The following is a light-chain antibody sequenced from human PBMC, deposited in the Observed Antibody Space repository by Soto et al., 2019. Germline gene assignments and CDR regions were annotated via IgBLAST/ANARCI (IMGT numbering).Light chain of an antibody. V-gene: IGKV3-11*01. J-gene: IGKJ5*01. CDR2: DAS. Sequence: EIVLTQSPATLSLSPGERATLSCRASQSVSSYFAWYQQKPGPAPRLLIYDASNTATGIPARFSGSGCGTDFTLTISSREPEDFAGYFCQQRSHGSPITFGQGTRVEIK. CDR3: QQRSHGSPIT. CDR1: QSVSSY.